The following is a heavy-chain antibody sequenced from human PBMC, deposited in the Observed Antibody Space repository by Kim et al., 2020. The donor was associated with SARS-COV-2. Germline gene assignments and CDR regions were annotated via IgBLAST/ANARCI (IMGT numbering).Heavy chain of an antibody. Sequence: SETLSLTCTVSGCSISSSSYYWGWIRQPPGKGLEWIGSIYYSGSTYYNPSLKSRVTISVDTSKNQFSLKLSSVTAADTAVYYCARGLREAIFGVVISYY. CDR2: IYYSGST. CDR3: ARGLREAIFGVVISYY. D-gene: IGHD3-3*01. CDR1: GCSISSSSYY. J-gene: IGHJ6*01. V-gene: IGHV4-39*01.